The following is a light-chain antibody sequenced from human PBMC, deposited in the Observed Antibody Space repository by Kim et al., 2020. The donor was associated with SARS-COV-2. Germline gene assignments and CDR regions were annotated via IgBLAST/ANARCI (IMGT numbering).Light chain of an antibody. CDR2: EAS. CDR3: QQYNLYPWT. J-gene: IGKJ1*01. Sequence: ASVGDRVTITSRASQSASRWLAWYQQKEGKAPTFLIYEASKLKSGVPSRFSGSGSGTEFTLTISSLQPDDFATYFCQQYNLYPWTFGQGTKVDIK. CDR1: QSASRW. V-gene: IGKV1-5*03.